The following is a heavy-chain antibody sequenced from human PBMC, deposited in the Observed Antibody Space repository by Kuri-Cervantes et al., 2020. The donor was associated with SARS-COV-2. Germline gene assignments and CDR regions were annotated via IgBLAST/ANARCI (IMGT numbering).Heavy chain of an antibody. CDR2: IYHSGST. D-gene: IGHD6-6*01. CDR3: ARQGGYSSSSLDY. V-gene: IGHV4-38-2*01. J-gene: IGHJ4*02. CDR1: GYSISSVYY. Sequence: SQTLSLTCAVSGYSISSVYYWGWIRQPPGKGLEWFGSIYHSGSTYYNPSLKSRFTISVDTSKNQFSLKMSSVTAAETAVYYCARQGGYSSSSLDYWGQGTLVTVSS.